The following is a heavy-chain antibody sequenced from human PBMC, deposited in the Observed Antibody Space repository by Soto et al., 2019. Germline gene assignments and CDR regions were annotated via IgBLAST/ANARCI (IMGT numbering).Heavy chain of an antibody. V-gene: IGHV3-21*01. Sequence: EVQLLESGGGLVKPGGSLRLSCAASGFTFSTYSMNWVRQAPGKGLEWVSSISSSSYYIYYADSVKGRFTISRDNAKNSLFLQMNSLRAEDTAVYYCARERGSCTSSSCFGSPDYWGQGTLVTVSS. CDR1: GFTFSTYS. CDR3: ARERGSCTSSSCFGSPDY. CDR2: ISSSSYYI. D-gene: IGHD2-2*01. J-gene: IGHJ4*02.